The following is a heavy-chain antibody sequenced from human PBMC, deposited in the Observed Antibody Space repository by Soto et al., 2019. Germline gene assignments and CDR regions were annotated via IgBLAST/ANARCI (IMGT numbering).Heavy chain of an antibody. CDR1: GDSISGSEW. CDR2: IHHSGPT. CDR3: ARGGITTVRNYYFDH. Sequence: QVQLQESGPGLLETSGSLSLTCKVAGDSISGSEWWSWVRQPPGKGLEWIAEIHHSGPTNYNPSLKSRVTITVDTSNNQFSLRLSSVTAADTAVYYCARGGITTVRNYYFDHWGQGTLVTLSS. V-gene: IGHV4-4*02. J-gene: IGHJ4*02. D-gene: IGHD1-20*01.